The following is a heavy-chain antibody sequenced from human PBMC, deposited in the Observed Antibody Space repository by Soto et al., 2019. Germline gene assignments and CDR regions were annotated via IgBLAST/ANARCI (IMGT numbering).Heavy chain of an antibody. CDR1: GASISSDDYY. D-gene: IGHD6-6*01. CDR2: IYHTGRT. CDR3: ARYQRSSPDFFDY. V-gene: IGHV4-30-4*01. J-gene: IGHJ4*02. Sequence: SETLSLTCNLSGASISSDDYYWTWIRQPPGNGLEWIGDIYHTGRTSYNPALRSRLTISIDSSKNQFSLTLSSVSAADTALYYCARYQRSSPDFFDYWGQGTLVTVS.